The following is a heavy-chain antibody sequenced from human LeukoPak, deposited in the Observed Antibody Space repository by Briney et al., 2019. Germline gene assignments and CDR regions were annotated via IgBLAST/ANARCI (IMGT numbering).Heavy chain of an antibody. CDR2: INSDGSST. CDR1: RFTFSSYW. Sequence: GGSLRLSCAASRFTFSSYWMHWVRQAPGKGLVWVSRINSDGSSTTYADSVKGRFTISRDNAKNTLYLQMNSLRAEDTAVYYCARDPGSSGWFDWGQGTLVTVSS. D-gene: IGHD6-19*01. J-gene: IGHJ4*02. V-gene: IGHV3-74*01. CDR3: ARDPGSSGWFD.